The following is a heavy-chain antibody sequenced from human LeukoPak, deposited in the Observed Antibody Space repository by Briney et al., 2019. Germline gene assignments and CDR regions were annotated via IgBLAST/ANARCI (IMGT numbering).Heavy chain of an antibody. V-gene: IGHV3-9*01. D-gene: IGHD6-19*01. CDR2: ISSNSENI. CDR1: GFTFDDYA. CDR3: AKGGGSSGRSYYFDY. Sequence: GGSLRLSCAASGFTFDDYAMHWVRQAPGKGLEWVSGISSNSENIVYADSVRGRFTISRDDAQNSLFLQMNSLRAEDTAVYYCAKGGGSSGRSYYFDYWGQGTLVTVSS. J-gene: IGHJ4*02.